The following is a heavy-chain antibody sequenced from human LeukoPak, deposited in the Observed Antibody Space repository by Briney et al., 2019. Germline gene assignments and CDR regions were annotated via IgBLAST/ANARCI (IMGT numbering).Heavy chain of an antibody. CDR3: ASPLGY. CDR1: GFTVSSYA. D-gene: IGHD3-16*02. J-gene: IGHJ4*02. CDR2: ISGSGGST. V-gene: IGHV3-23*01. Sequence: GVSLRLSCAASGFTVSSYAMSWVRQPPGRGLEWVSAISGSGGSTYYADFVKGRFTISRDNSKNTLYLQMNSLRAEDTAVYYCASPLGYWGQGTLVTVSS.